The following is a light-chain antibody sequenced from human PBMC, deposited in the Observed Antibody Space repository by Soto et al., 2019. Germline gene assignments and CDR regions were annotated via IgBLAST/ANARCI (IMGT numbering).Light chain of an antibody. CDR1: QTIINW. J-gene: IGKJ1*01. CDR2: KAS. CDR3: QQYETFSGT. Sequence: DIQMTQAPSTLSASVGDRVTITCRASQTIINWLAWYQQKPGKAPKLLIYKASSLESEVPSRFSGSGSGTKFTLTIASLQPDDFATYYCQQYETFSGTFGPGTKV. V-gene: IGKV1-5*03.